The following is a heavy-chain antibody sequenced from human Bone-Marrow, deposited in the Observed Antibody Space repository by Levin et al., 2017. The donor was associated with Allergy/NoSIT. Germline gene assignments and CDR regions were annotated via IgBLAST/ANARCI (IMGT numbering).Heavy chain of an antibody. Sequence: GESLKISCAASGFTFSSYWMHWVRQAPGKGLVWVSRINGDGSSTNYADSVKGRFTISRDNAKNTLYLQMNSLRSDDTALYYCARALIVGATSGGDYWGQGTLVTVSS. CDR2: INGDGSST. D-gene: IGHD1-26*01. CDR3: ARALIVGATSGGDY. CDR1: GFTFSSYW. V-gene: IGHV3-74*01. J-gene: IGHJ4*02.